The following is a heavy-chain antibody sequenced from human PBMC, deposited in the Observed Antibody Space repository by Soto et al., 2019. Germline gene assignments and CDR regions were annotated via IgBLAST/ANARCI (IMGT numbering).Heavy chain of an antibody. D-gene: IGHD4-17*01. J-gene: IGHJ6*02. V-gene: IGHV1-69*13. CDR2: IIPVFGTA. CDR3: ARGDATKIVVTTYYGMDV. Sequence: SVKVSCKASGGSLSNYGISWVRQAPGQGLEWMGGIIPVFGTANYAQKFQGRVTITADESTSIVYMDVTSLRSEDTAVYYCARGDATKIVVTTYYGMDVWGQGTTVTVSS. CDR1: GGSLSNYG.